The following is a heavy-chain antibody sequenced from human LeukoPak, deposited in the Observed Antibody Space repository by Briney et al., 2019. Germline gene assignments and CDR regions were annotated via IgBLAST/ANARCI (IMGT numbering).Heavy chain of an antibody. J-gene: IGHJ4*02. Sequence: GGSLRLSCAASGFTFSSYEMNWVRQAPGKGLECVSIIHSGGSTDYADSVEGRFTISRDNSKNTVYLQMNSLRAEDTAVYYCAAKWLLQRYWGQGTLVTVSS. CDR3: AAKWLLQRY. CDR2: IHSGGST. D-gene: IGHD3-22*01. CDR1: GFTFSSYE. V-gene: IGHV3-66*01.